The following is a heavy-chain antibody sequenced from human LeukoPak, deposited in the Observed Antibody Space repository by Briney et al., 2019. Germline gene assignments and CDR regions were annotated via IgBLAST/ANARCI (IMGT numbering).Heavy chain of an antibody. CDR3: ATRLWGSVVAGGY. CDR1: GYTFTGYY. CDR2: INPNSGGT. V-gene: IGHV1-2*02. Sequence: ASVKVSCKASGYTFTGYYMHWVRQAPGQGLEWMGWINPNSGGTNYAQKFQGRVTMTRDTSISTAYMELSRLRSDDTAVYYCATRLWGSVVAGGYWGQGTLVTVSS. D-gene: IGHD6-13*01. J-gene: IGHJ4*02.